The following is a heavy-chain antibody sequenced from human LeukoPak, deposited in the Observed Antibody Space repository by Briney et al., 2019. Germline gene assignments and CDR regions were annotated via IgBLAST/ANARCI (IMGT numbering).Heavy chain of an antibody. J-gene: IGHJ4*02. CDR3: ARGRGLQFDSYRYSFDY. Sequence: SVKVSCKASGGTFSSYAISWVRQAPGQGLEGMGGISPIFGTANYAQKFQGRVTITTDESTSTAYMELSSLRCEDTAVYYCARGRGLQFDSYRYSFDYWGQGTLVTVSS. V-gene: IGHV1-69*05. CDR2: ISPIFGTA. CDR1: GGTFSSYA. D-gene: IGHD5-24*01.